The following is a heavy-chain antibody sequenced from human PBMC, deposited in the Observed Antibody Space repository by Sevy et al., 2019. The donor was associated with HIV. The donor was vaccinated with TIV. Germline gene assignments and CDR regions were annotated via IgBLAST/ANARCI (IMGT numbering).Heavy chain of an antibody. CDR2: IYTSGST. D-gene: IGHD3-10*01. J-gene: IGHJ4*02. V-gene: IGHV4-61*02. CDR1: GGSISSGSYY. Sequence: SETLSLTCTVSGGSISSGSYYWSWIRQPAGKGLEWIGRIYTSGSTNYNPSLKSRVTISVDTSKNQFSLKLSSVTAADTAVYYCVAGGRWTVRGVIVPSSDYWGQGTLVTVSS. CDR3: VAGGRWTVRGVIVPSSDY.